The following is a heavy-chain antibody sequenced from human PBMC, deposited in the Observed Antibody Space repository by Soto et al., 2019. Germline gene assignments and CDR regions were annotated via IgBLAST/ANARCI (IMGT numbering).Heavy chain of an antibody. V-gene: IGHV3-74*03. J-gene: IGHJ4*02. CDR1: GFSFSSYW. D-gene: IGHD2-8*01. Sequence: GGSLRLPRSDSGFSFSSYWMHWVRQAPGQGLVWVSRINSDGSSTTYADSVKGRFTISRDNAKNPLYLQMNSLRAEDTAVYYCARAHVLMVYDNFDYWGQGALVTVSS. CDR2: INSDGSST. CDR3: ARAHVLMVYDNFDY.